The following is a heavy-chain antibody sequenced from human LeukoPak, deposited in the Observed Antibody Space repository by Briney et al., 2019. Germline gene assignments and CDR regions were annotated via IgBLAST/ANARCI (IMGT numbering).Heavy chain of an antibody. D-gene: IGHD3-10*01. CDR3: ARAHYYGSGSYPHYYGMDV. Sequence: GGSLRLSCAASGFTLSIYDMHGVRHATGKGLEWVSAIGTAGDTYYPGSVKGRFTISRENAKNSLYLQMNSLRAGDTAVYYCARAHYYGSGSYPHYYGMDVWGQGTTVTVSS. V-gene: IGHV3-13*01. J-gene: IGHJ6*02. CDR1: GFTLSIYD. CDR2: IGTAGDT.